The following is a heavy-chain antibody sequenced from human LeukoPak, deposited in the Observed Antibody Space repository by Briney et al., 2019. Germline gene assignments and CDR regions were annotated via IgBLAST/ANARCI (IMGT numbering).Heavy chain of an antibody. V-gene: IGHV4-38-2*01. J-gene: IGHJ5*02. Sequence: PSETLSLTCAVSGYSVNSGYSWTWLRQRPGKGLEWIGNIYHSGYAYYNPSLKSRVTISLDASKNHFSLRLSSVTAADTAVYYCARNSSLTTLKGGWFDPWGQGTLVTVSS. CDR2: IYHSGYA. D-gene: IGHD4-11*01. CDR3: ARNSSLTTLKGGWFDP. CDR1: GYSVNSGYS.